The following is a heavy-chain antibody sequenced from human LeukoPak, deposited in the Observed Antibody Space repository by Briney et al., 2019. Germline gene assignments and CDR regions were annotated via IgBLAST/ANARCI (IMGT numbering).Heavy chain of an antibody. D-gene: IGHD1-26*01. CDR1: GGSISSSSYY. Sequence: SETLSLTCAVSGGSISSSSYYWGWIRQPPGKGLEWIGSIYYSGSTYYNPSLKSRVTISVDTSKNQFSLKLSSVTAADTAVYYCARFSGSYFFDYWGQGTLVTVSS. CDR3: ARFSGSYFFDY. CDR2: IYYSGST. V-gene: IGHV4-39*07. J-gene: IGHJ4*02.